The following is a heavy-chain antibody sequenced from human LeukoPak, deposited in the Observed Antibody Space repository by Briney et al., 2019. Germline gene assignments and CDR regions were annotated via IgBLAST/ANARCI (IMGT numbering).Heavy chain of an antibody. J-gene: IGHJ3*02. V-gene: IGHV3-23*01. CDR3: AKDYYGSSGYYHYDAFDI. CDR2: ISGSGDSS. CDR1: GFPFASYA. Sequence: GGSLRLSCAASGFPFASYAMSWVRQAPGKGLEWVSTISGSGDSSYYADSVKGRFTISRDNSKNTLYLQMNSLRAEDTAGHYCAKDYYGSSGYYHYDAFDIWGQGTLVTVSS. D-gene: IGHD3-22*01.